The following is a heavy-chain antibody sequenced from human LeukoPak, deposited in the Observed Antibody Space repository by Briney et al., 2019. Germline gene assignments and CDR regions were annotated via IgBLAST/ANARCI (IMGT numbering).Heavy chain of an antibody. CDR2: ITGSGGTT. CDR1: GFTFSSYA. J-gene: IGHJ4*02. D-gene: IGHD3-22*01. CDR3: AKDPTFYYYDSINY. Sequence: PGGSLRLSCAASGFTFSSYAMSWVRQAPGKGLEWVSAITGSGGTTYYADSVKGRFTISRDNSKNTLYLQMNSLRADDTAVYYCAKDPTFYYYDSINYWGQGTLVTVSS. V-gene: IGHV3-23*01.